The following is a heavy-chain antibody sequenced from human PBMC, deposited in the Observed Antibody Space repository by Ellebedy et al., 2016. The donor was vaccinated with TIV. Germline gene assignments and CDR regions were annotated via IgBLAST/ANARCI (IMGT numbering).Heavy chain of an antibody. D-gene: IGHD1-26*01. CDR1: GYSFTSYW. J-gene: IGHJ6*02. CDR2: IYPGDSDT. V-gene: IGHV5-51*01. Sequence: GESLKISXKGSGYSFTSYWIGWVRQMPGKGLEWMGIIYPGDSDTRYSPSFQGQVTISADKSISTAYLQWSSLKASDTAMYYCARSLVGPSYGMDVWGQGTTVTVSS. CDR3: ARSLVGPSYGMDV.